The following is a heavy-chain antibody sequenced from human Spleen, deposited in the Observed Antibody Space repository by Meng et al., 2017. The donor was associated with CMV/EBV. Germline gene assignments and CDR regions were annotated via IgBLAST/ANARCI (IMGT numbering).Heavy chain of an antibody. CDR3: ARVAGQPVYYYYAMDV. CDR1: GFTFSSYA. V-gene: IGHV3-23*01. J-gene: IGHJ6*02. CDR2: ISGDGDTT. Sequence: GGSLRLSCAASGFTFSSYAMSWVRQAPGKGLEWVSVISGDGDTTYYADSVKGRFTISRDNSKNTLDLQMNSLRAEDTAVYYCARVAGQPVYYYYAMDVWGQGTTVTVSS.